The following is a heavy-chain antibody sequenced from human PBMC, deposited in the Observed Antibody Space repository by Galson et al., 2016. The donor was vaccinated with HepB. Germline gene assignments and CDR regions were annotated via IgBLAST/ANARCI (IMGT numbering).Heavy chain of an antibody. V-gene: IGHV4-4*02. CDR2: IYHNGST. J-gene: IGHJ5*02. D-gene: IGHD3-16*01. CDR1: GGSISSNNW. CDR3: VRWGSEYDSTLKNWFDP. Sequence: SETLSLTCAVSGGSISSNNWWRWVRQPPEKGREWSGEIYHNGSTNYNPSPKSRVNISIDKSNNQLSLKLTSVTAADTAVYYCVRWGSEYDSTLKNWFDPWGQGTLVTVSS.